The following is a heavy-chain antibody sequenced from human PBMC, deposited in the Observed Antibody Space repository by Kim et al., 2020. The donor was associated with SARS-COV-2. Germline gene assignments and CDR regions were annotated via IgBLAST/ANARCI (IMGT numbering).Heavy chain of an antibody. J-gene: IGHJ4*01. CDR2: FSRDGYTT. CDR1: GFPFSTYD. Sequence: GGSLRLSCAASGFPFSTYDMTWARQAPGRGPEWVSTFSRDGYTTYYADSVRGRFTISRDNSKNTLYLEMNSLRAEDTALYYCVKGSACDYWGQGTLVTVS. V-gene: IGHV3-23*01. CDR3: VKGSACDY.